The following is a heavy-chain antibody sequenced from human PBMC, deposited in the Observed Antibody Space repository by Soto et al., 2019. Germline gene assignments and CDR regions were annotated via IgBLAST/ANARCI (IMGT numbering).Heavy chain of an antibody. D-gene: IGHD2-15*01. J-gene: IGHJ6*02. CDR2: IYSGGST. V-gene: IGHV3-53*02. CDR3: ARGACSGGSCYYYGMDV. Sequence: EVQLVETGGGLIQPGGSLRLSCAASGFTVSSNYMSWVRQAPGKGLEWVSVIYSGGSTYYADSVKGRFTIARDNAKNTPYLQMISLRGEDTAVYYCARGACSGGSCYYYGMDVWGQGTTVTVSS. CDR1: GFTVSSNY.